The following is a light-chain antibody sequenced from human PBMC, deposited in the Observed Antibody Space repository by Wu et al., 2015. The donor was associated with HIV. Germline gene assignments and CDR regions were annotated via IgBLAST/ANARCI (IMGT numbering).Light chain of an antibody. CDR2: ETS. CDR3: QQHGHPPIT. V-gene: IGKV3-20*01. Sequence: EVLLTQSPGTLSASVGQRITLSCRASEDISQSISSAYVAWYQHKPGQPPRLLIYETSKRAAGVPDRFDGGGSATDFTLTIARAEPEDFAIYFCQQHGHPPITFGPGTRLE. J-gene: IGKJ5*01. CDR1: EDISQSISSAY.